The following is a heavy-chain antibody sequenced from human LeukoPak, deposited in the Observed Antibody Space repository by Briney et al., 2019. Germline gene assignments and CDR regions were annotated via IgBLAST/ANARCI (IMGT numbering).Heavy chain of an antibody. J-gene: IGHJ4*02. D-gene: IGHD2-15*01. CDR2: MSPNSGNT. CDR3: ARVDCSGGSCPFDY. CDR1: GYTFITYD. V-gene: IGHV1-8*01. Sequence: ASVKVSCKASGYTFITYDINWVRQATGQGLEYLGWMSPNSGNTAYAQKFQGRVTMTRNASIGTAYMELSSLTSEDTAVYYCARVDCSGGSCPFDYWGQGTLVTVSS.